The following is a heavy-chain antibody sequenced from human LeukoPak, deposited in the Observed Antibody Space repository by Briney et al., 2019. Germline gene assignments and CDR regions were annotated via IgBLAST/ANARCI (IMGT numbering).Heavy chain of an antibody. CDR2: TSYSDST. CDR3: ARGSSRFDC. V-gene: IGHV4-59*01. D-gene: IGHD6-13*01. Sequence: TSETLSLTCTVSGDSFSSGYWSWIRQPPGKGLEWIGYTSYSDSTRYSPSLKSRVTMSIDTSMNQFSLRVTSVTAADTAVYYCARGSSRFDCWGQGTLVTVSS. J-gene: IGHJ4*02. CDR1: GDSFSSGY.